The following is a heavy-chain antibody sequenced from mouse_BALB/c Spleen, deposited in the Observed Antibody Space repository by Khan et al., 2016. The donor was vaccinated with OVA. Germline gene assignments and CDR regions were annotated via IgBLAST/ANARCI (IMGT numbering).Heavy chain of an antibody. V-gene: IGHV1-4*01. CDR3: VREVAYYRNDGWFAY. J-gene: IGHJ3*01. CDR1: GYTFTSYT. CDR2: INPSNGYT. D-gene: IGHD2-14*01. Sequence: QVQLKESGAELARPGASVKMSCKASGYTFTSYTIPWIKLRPGQGLEWIGYINPSNGYTNYNQVFKDKATLTADKSSTTAYMQLNSLTSDDSAVYNCVREVAYYRNDGWFAYWGQGTLVTVSA.